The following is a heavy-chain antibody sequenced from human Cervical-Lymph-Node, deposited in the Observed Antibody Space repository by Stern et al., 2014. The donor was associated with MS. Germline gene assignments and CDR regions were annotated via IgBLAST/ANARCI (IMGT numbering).Heavy chain of an antibody. V-gene: IGHV4-39*01. CDR1: GGSISSSSYY. Sequence: VQLLESGPGLVKPSETLSLTCTVSGGSISSSSYYWGWIRQPPGKGLEWIGSIYYSGSTYYNPSLKSRVTISVDTSQNQCPLKLSSVTAADTAVYYCARHVDGGGPGAFDIWGQGTMVTVSS. CDR3: ARHVDGGGPGAFDI. D-gene: IGHD2-15*01. J-gene: IGHJ3*02. CDR2: IYYSGST.